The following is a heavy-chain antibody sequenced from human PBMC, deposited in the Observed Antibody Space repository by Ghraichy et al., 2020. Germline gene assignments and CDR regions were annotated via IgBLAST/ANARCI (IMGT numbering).Heavy chain of an antibody. J-gene: IGHJ3*01. CDR1: EFTFDGYP. CDR3: AKEGGRLGEGAFAV. D-gene: IGHD3-10*01. CDR2: LGADGRST. Sequence: GGSLRLSCAVSEFTFDGYPMTWVRQAPGKGLEWVSTLGADGRSTFYADSVKGRFTISRDKSKRTMYMQMNSLGADDTAVYYCAKEGGRLGEGAFAVWGQGTKVAVSS. V-gene: IGHV3-23*01.